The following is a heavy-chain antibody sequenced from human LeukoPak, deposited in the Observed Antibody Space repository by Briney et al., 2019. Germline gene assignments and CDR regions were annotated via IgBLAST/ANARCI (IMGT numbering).Heavy chain of an antibody. CDR1: GFTFSSYA. Sequence: GGSLRLSCAASGFTFSSYAMHWVRQAPGKGLEWVAVISYDGSNKYYADSVKGRFTISRDNSKNTLYLQMNSLRAEDTAVYYCARVLAAAGTSDYWGQGTLVTVSS. CDR2: ISYDGSNK. J-gene: IGHJ4*02. CDR3: ARVLAAAGTSDY. V-gene: IGHV3-30-3*01. D-gene: IGHD6-13*01.